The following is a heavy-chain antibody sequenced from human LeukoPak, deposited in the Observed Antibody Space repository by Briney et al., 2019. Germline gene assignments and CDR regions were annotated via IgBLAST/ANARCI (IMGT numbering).Heavy chain of an antibody. CDR2: ISSSSSYI. V-gene: IGHV3-21*01. CDR1: GFTFSSYW. Sequence: GGSLRLSCAASGFTFSSYWMHWVRQAPGKGLEWVSSISSSSSYIYYADSVKGRFTISRDNAKNSLYLQMNSLRAEDTAVYYCARDSGSGYFSGDYYFDYWGQGTLVTVSS. D-gene: IGHD3-22*01. J-gene: IGHJ4*02. CDR3: ARDSGSGYFSGDYYFDY.